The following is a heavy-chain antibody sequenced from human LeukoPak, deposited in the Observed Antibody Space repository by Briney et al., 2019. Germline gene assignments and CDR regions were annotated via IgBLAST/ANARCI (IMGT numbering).Heavy chain of an antibody. D-gene: IGHD3-22*01. Sequence: SETLSLTCTVSGGSISSSSYYGGWIRQPPGKGLEGMGGFYYSGGTYYNPSLTRRVTISVDTSKTQFSLELSSVTAADTAVYYCARDGDYYDSSGYDAFDIWGQGTMVTVSS. J-gene: IGHJ3*02. V-gene: IGHV4-39*07. CDR2: FYYSGGT. CDR1: GGSISSSSYY. CDR3: ARDGDYYDSSGYDAFDI.